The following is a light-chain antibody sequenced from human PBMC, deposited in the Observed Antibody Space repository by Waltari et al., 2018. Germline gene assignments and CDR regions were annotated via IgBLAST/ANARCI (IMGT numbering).Light chain of an antibody. CDR1: NIGIEF. J-gene: IGLJ2*01. V-gene: IGLV3-21*03. CDR2: GNT. CDR3: QVWDSNSDLVV. Sequence: SYVLTQPPSVSVAPGKTARITCGENNIGIEFVNGYQQKPGQAPVLVVYGNTDRPSGIPERFSGSNSENTATLTISRAEAGDEADYYCQVWDSNSDLVVFGGGTKLTVL.